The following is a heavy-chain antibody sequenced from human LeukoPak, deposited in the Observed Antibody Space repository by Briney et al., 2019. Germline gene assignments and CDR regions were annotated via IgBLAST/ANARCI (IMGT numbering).Heavy chain of an antibody. J-gene: IGHJ6*03. CDR2: IYYSGST. D-gene: IGHD6-13*01. CDR1: GGSISSYY. V-gene: IGHV4-59*01. Sequence: SETLSLTCTVSGGSISSYYWSRIRQPPGKGLEWIGYIYYSGSTNYNPSLKSRVTISVHTSKNQFSLKLNSVTAADTAVYYCARALYSSSGVYYYYMDVWGKGTTVTVSS. CDR3: ARALYSSSGVYYYYMDV.